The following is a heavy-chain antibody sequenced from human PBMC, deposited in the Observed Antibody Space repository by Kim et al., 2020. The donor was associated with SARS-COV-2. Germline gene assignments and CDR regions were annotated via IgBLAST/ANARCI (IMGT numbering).Heavy chain of an antibody. Sequence: GGSLRLSCAASGFTFSSYAMHWVRQAPGKGLEWVAVISYDGSNKYYADSVKGRFTISRDNSKNTLYLQMNSLRAEDTAVYYCARDPSLPFGYYYGMDVWGQGTTVTVSS. J-gene: IGHJ6*02. D-gene: IGHD2-21*02. CDR1: GFTFSSYA. V-gene: IGHV3-30*04. CDR2: ISYDGSNK. CDR3: ARDPSLPFGYYYGMDV.